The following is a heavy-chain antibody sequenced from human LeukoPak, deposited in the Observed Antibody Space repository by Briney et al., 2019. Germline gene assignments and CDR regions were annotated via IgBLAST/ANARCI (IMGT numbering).Heavy chain of an antibody. V-gene: IGHV3-20*04. CDR1: GFSLDDYG. D-gene: IGHD3-22*01. Sequence: GGSLRLSCAASGFSLDDYGMSWVRHAPGKGLEWVSAINWNGGSTGYADSVKGRFTISRDNVRNSLYLQMNSLRAEDTAVYYCARSFMPLIVVYFDNWGQGTLVSVSS. CDR2: INWNGGST. CDR3: ARSFMPLIVVYFDN. J-gene: IGHJ4*02.